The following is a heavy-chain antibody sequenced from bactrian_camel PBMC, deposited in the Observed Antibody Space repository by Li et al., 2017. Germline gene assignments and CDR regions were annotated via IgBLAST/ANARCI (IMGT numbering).Heavy chain of an antibody. CDR1: GYLLSNSD. J-gene: IGHJ4*01. CDR2: IDSDGRT. Sequence: HVKLVESGGGSVQAGESLRLSCAVSGYLLSNSDYLLAWFRQAPGKEREGVAAIDSDGRTDYVASVKGRFTISQDNDKNILYLQMNDLNLRTLGCTTVRPRHVGWVCRAPRDMVITTSARGPRSPSP. V-gene: IGHV3S53*01. CDR3: RPRHVGWVCRAPRDMVITT. D-gene: IGHD5*01.